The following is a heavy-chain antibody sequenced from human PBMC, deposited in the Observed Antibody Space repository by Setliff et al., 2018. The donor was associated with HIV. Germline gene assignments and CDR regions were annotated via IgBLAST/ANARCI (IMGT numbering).Heavy chain of an antibody. CDR3: ARDHCSSSGCYEYSYYGMDV. CDR2: IIPILGIA. V-gene: IGHV1-69*10. D-gene: IGHD2-2*01. J-gene: IGHJ6*02. CDR1: GYTFNSHT. Sequence: SVKVSCKASGYTFNSHTINWVRQAPGQGLEWMGGIIPILGIANYAQKFQGRVTITADKSTSTAYMELSSLRSDDTAVYYCARDHCSSSGCYEYSYYGMDVWGQGTTVTVSS.